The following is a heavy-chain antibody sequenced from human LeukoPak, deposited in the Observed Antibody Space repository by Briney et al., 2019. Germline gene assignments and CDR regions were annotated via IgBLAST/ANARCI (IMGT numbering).Heavy chain of an antibody. Sequence: GGSLRLSCGASGFMFSRNGMHWVRQAPGKGLEWVALIQDDGAKTNYADSVRGRFTISRDNSRSTVYLQMNSLKPDDTAVYYCATQTITLVVVISPFDYWGQGALVTVSS. CDR2: IQDDGAKT. CDR3: ATQTITLVVVISPFDY. J-gene: IGHJ4*02. V-gene: IGHV3-30*02. CDR1: GFMFSRNG. D-gene: IGHD3-22*01.